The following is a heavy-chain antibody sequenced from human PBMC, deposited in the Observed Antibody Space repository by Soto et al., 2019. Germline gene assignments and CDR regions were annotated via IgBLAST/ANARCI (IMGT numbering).Heavy chain of an antibody. J-gene: IGHJ4*02. D-gene: IGHD3-22*01. CDR2: INHSGST. Sequence: QVQLQQWGAGLLKPSETLSLTCAVYGGSFSGYYWSWIRQPPGKGLEWIGEINHSGSTNYNPSLKSRVPISVDTSKTQFSLKLSSVTAADTAVYYCARGPAPYYDSSDGGYWGQGTLVTVSS. CDR1: GGSFSGYY. CDR3: ARGPAPYYDSSDGGY. V-gene: IGHV4-34*01.